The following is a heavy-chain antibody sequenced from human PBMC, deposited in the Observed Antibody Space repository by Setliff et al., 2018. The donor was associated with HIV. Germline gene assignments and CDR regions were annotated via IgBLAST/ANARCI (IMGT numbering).Heavy chain of an antibody. J-gene: IGHJ1*01. D-gene: IGHD7-27*01. CDR3: ARGYTGDFH. CDR1: EFAFSDYY. CDR2: ISSSGGII. V-gene: IGHV3-11*04. Sequence: PGGSLRLSCVASEFAFSDYYMSWIRQAPGKGLEWISYISSSGGIIYYADSVKGRFTISRDNAKNSLYLQMYSLRVEDTAVYYCARGYTGDFHWGQGTLVTVSS.